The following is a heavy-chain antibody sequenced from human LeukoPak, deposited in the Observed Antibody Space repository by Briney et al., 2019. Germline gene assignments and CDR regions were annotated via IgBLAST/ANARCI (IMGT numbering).Heavy chain of an antibody. CDR2: TYYRSKWYN. Sequence: SQTPSLTCAISGDSVSSNNGAWNWIRQSPSRGLEWLGRTYYRSKWYNGYAASMQGRITINPDTSKNQFSLQLYSVTPEDTAVYYCARDVGTSGWHTFDYWGQGTLVTVSS. J-gene: IGHJ4*02. CDR1: GDSVSSNNGA. CDR3: ARDVGTSGWHTFDY. D-gene: IGHD6-19*01. V-gene: IGHV6-1*01.